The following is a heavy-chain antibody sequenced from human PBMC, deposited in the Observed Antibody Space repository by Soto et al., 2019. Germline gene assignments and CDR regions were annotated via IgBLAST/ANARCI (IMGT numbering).Heavy chain of an antibody. CDR3: ARGQGGYYYYYGMDV. Sequence: QVQLQHWGAGLLKPSETLSLTCAVYGGSFSGYYWSWIRQPPGKGLEWIGEINHSGSTNYNPSLKSRVTISVDTSKNQFSLKLSSVTAADTAVYYCARGQGGYYYYYGMDVWGQGTTVTVSS. CDR1: GGSFSGYY. V-gene: IGHV4-34*01. D-gene: IGHD2-15*01. J-gene: IGHJ6*02. CDR2: INHSGST.